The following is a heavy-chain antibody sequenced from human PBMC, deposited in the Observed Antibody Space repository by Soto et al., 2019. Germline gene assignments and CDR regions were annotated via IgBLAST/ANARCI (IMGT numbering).Heavy chain of an antibody. J-gene: IGHJ4*02. D-gene: IGHD2-21*01. Sequence: PGGSLRISCAASGFTFSSYGMHWVRQAPGKGLEWVAVIWYDGSNKYYADSVKGRFTISRDNSKNTLYLQMNSPRAEDTSVYHCARGDGYYVYWGQGTLVTVSS. CDR1: GFTFSSYG. CDR2: IWYDGSNK. CDR3: ARGDGYYVY. V-gene: IGHV3-33*01.